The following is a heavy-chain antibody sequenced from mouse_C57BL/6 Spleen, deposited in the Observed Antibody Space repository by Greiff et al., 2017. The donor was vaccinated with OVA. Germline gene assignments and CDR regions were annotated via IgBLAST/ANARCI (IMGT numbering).Heavy chain of an antibody. D-gene: IGHD1-1*01. CDR3: TRATTVVARGPYFDY. V-gene: IGHV1-15*01. CDR1: GYTFTDYE. CDR2: IDPETGGT. Sequence: ESGAELVRPGASVTLSCKASGYTFTDYEMHWVKQTPVHGLEWIGAIDPETGGTAYNQKFKGKAILTADKSSSTAYMELRSLTSEDSAVYYCTRATTVVARGPYFDYWGQGTTLTVSS. J-gene: IGHJ2*01.